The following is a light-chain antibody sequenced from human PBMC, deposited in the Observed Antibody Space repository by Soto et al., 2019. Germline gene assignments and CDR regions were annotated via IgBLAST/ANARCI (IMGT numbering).Light chain of an antibody. V-gene: IGLV4-69*01. Sequence: QPVLTQSPSASASLGASVKLTCTLSSGHSSYAIAWHQQQPEKGPRYLMKLNSDGSHSKGDGIPDRFSGSSSGAERYLTISSLQSADDDAYYCQTWGTGIHYVFGAGTKLTVL. CDR3: QTWGTGIHYV. J-gene: IGLJ1*01. CDR2: LNSDGSH. CDR1: SGHSSYA.